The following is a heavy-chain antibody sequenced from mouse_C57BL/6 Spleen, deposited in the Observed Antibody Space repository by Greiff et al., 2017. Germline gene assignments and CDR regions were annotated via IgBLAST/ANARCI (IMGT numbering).Heavy chain of an antibody. V-gene: IGHV1-82*01. D-gene: IGHD5-1-1*01. J-gene: IGHJ2*01. CDR2: IYPGDGDT. Sequence: SGPELVKPGASVKISCKASGYAFSSSWMNWVKQRPGKGLEWIGRIYPGDGDTNYNGKFKGKATLTADKSSSTAYMQLSSLTSEDSAVYFCARSEKYDYWGQGTTLTVSS. CDR3: ARSEKYDY. CDR1: GYAFSSSW.